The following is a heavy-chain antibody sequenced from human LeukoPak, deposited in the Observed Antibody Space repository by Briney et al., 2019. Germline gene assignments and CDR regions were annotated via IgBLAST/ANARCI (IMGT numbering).Heavy chain of an antibody. D-gene: IGHD4-17*01. CDR3: ARAWVTTEYYFDY. CDR1: GFTFSSYG. V-gene: IGHV3-33*01. CDR2: IWYDGSNK. Sequence: GGSLILSCAASGFTFSSYGMHWVRQAPGKGLEWVAVIWYDGSNKYYADSVKGRFTISRDNSKNTLYLQMNSLRAEDTAVYYCARAWVTTEYYFDYWGQGTLVTVSS. J-gene: IGHJ4*02.